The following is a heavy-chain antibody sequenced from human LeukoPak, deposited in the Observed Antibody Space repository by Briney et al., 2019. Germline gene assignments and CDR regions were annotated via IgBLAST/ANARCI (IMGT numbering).Heavy chain of an antibody. CDR2: INHSGST. D-gene: IGHD1-26*01. J-gene: IGHJ4*02. CDR1: GGSFSGYY. V-gene: IGHV4-34*01. CDR3: ARHGASGSYLYYFDY. Sequence: KPSESLSLTCAVYGGSFSGYYWSWIRQPRGKGLEWIGEINHSGSTHYNPSLKSRVNISVDTSKNQFSLKLSSVTAADTAVYFCARHGASGSYLYYFDYWDQGTLGTVSS.